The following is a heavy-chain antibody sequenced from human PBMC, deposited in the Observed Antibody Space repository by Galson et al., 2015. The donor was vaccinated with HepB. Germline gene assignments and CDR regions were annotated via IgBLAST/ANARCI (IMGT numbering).Heavy chain of an antibody. D-gene: IGHD2-2*01. CDR2: INPSGGST. CDR3: TTSQGYSTSRPGDY. Sequence: SVKVSCKASGYTFTDYFMHWVRQAPGQRLEWMGVINPSGGSTNYAERFQGRVTMTRDTSTSTVYMELSSLRSEDTAVYYCTTSQGYSTSRPGDYWGQGTLVTVSS. J-gene: IGHJ4*02. V-gene: IGHV1-46*01. CDR1: GYTFTDYF.